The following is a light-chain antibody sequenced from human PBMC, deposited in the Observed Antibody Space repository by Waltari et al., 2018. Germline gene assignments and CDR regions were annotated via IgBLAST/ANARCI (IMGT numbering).Light chain of an antibody. CDR3: QQRSNWPSIT. V-gene: IGKV3-11*01. Sequence: EIVLTQSPATLSLSPGERATLSCRASQSVSSSLGWYQQKPGQAPRLLIYDVYNRATDIPARFSGSGSGTDFTLTISSLEPEDFAVYYCQQRSNWPSITFGQGTRLEIK. J-gene: IGKJ5*01. CDR2: DVY. CDR1: QSVSSS.